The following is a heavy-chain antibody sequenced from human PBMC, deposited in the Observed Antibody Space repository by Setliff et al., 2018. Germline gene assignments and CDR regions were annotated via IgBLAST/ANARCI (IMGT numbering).Heavy chain of an antibody. D-gene: IGHD3-3*01. CDR3: ARMSGFQYIDV. CDR2: IYTSWST. J-gene: IGHJ6*03. Sequence: PSETLSLTCTVSGDSISSRRNYWGWFRQPAGKELEWIGQIYTSWSTNYNPSLKSRVTISLGTSKNQFSLSLTSVTAEDTAVYHCARMSGFQYIDVWDKGTTVTVSS. V-gene: IGHV4-61*09. CDR1: GDSISSRRNY.